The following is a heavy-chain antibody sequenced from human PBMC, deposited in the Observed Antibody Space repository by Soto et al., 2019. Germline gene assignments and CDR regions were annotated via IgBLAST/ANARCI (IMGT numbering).Heavy chain of an antibody. CDR2: IYYSGST. Sequence: SETLSLTCTVSGGSISSYYWSWIRQPPGKGLEWIGYIYYSGSTNYNPSLKSRVTISVDTSKNQFSLKLSSVTAADTAVYYCARAVAVAGPAEYFQHWGQGTLVTVSS. CDR1: GGSISSYY. D-gene: IGHD6-19*01. CDR3: ARAVAVAGPAEYFQH. V-gene: IGHV4-59*01. J-gene: IGHJ1*01.